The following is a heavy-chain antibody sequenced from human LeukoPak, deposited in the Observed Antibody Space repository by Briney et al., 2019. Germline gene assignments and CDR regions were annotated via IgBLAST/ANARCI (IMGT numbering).Heavy chain of an antibody. J-gene: IGHJ4*02. CDR1: GGSISSSNW. V-gene: IGHV4-4*02. CDR3: ARGRVIAVAGWGPWELPPAGHDY. D-gene: IGHD6-19*01. CDR2: IYHSGRT. Sequence: PSETLSLTCNVSGGSISSSNWWSWVRQPPGQGLEWIGEIYHSGRTNYNPSLKSRLTILVEKSKNQFSLKLNSVTAADTAVYYCARGRVIAVAGWGPWELPPAGHDYWGQGTLVTVSS.